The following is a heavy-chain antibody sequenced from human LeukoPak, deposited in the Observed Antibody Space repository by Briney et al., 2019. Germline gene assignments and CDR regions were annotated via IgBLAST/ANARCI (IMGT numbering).Heavy chain of an antibody. Sequence: PGRSLRLSCAASGFTFSSYGMHWVRQAPGKGLEWAAVIWYDGSNKYYADSVKGRFTISRDNSKNTLYLQMNSLRAEDTAVYYCAKWGAAAGRYFDYWGQGTLVTVSS. J-gene: IGHJ4*02. V-gene: IGHV3-33*06. CDR2: IWYDGSNK. CDR1: GFTFSSYG. D-gene: IGHD6-13*01. CDR3: AKWGAAAGRYFDY.